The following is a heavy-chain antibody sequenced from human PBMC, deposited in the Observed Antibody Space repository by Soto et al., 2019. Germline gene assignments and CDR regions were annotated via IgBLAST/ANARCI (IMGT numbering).Heavy chain of an antibody. D-gene: IGHD1-26*01. V-gene: IGHV1-18*01. J-gene: IGHJ4*02. CDR1: GYTFTSYG. CDR3: ASRSGAYPYYFDY. CDR2: ISTYNGNT. Sequence: ASVKVSCKVSGYTFTSYGMSWMRQAPGQGLEWMGWISTYNGNTNYAQNLQGRVSMTTDTSTSTAYMELRSLRSDDTAVYYCASRSGAYPYYFDYSRQGTLVIVSS.